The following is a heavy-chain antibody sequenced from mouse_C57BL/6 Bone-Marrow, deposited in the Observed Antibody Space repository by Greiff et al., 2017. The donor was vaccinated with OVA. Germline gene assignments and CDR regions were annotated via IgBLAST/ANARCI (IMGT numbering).Heavy chain of an antibody. V-gene: IGHV6-3*01. Sequence: EVKLMESGGGLVQPGGSMKLSCVASGFTFSNYWMNWVRQSPEKGLEWVAQIRLKSVNYATHYAESVKGRFTISRDDSKSSVYLQMNNLRAEDTGIYYCTWTLFAYWGQGTLVTVSA. CDR2: IRLKSVNYAT. J-gene: IGHJ3*01. CDR1: GFTFSNYW. CDR3: TWTLFAY.